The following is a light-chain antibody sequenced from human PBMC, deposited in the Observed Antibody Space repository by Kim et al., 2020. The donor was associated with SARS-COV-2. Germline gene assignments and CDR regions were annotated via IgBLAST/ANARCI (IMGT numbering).Light chain of an antibody. J-gene: IGKJ2*01. V-gene: IGKV3-15*01. CDR2: GAS. CDR1: QSVSSN. CDR3: QQYNNWPYT. Sequence: SVSPGERAPLSCRASQSVSSNLAWYQQKPGQAPRLLIYGASTRATGISARFSGSGSGTEFTLTISSLQSEDFALYYCQQYNNWPYTFGQGTKLEIK.